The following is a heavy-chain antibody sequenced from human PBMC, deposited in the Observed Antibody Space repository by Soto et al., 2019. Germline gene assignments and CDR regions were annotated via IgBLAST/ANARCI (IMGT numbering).Heavy chain of an antibody. J-gene: IGHJ4*01. CDR3: PRAESSSGDSGDY. Sequence: QVQLVQSGAEVKKPGSSVKVSCKASGGTFSSYAISWVRQAPGQGLEWMGGIIPIFGTANYAQKFQGRVTIPPDESMRTAYMGLSSLRSDDAAVYCFPRAESSSGDSGDYWGHRTLVTVSS. V-gene: IGHV1-69*05. CDR1: GGTFSSYA. D-gene: IGHD6-6*01. CDR2: IIPIFGTA.